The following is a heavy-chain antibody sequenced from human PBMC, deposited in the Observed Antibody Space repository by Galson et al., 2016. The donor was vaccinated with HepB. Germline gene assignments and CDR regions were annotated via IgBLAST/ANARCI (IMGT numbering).Heavy chain of an antibody. CDR1: AFTFRDYD. D-gene: IGHD1-26*01. Sequence: SLRLSCAASAFTFRDYDMSWIRQAPGKGLEWISYISSNGSPIYYADSVKGRFTISRDSSKNTVYLQMSSLRAEDTAVYYCARDWPNTGGYNDAFDIWGQGTMVTVSS. V-gene: IGHV3-11*01. CDR2: ISSNGSPI. J-gene: IGHJ3*02. CDR3: ARDWPNTGGYNDAFDI.